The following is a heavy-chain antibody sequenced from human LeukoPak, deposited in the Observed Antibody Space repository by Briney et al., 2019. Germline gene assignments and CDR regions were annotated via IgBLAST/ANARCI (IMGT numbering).Heavy chain of an antibody. V-gene: IGHV3-23*01. D-gene: IGHD4/OR15-4a*01. CDR1: GFTVSSNY. CDR2: ISDSGGST. J-gene: IGHJ4*02. CDR3: AKRRVPPSYPPFDY. Sequence: GGSLRLSCAASGFTVSSNYMSWVRQAPGKGLEWVSGISDSGGSTYYADSVKGRFTISRDNSQNTLYLQMSSLRAEDTAVYHWAKRRVPPSYPPFDYGGQGPLVTVPS.